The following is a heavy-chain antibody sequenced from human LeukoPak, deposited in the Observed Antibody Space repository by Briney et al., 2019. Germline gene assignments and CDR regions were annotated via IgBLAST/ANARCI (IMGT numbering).Heavy chain of an antibody. V-gene: IGHV4-30-2*01. J-gene: IGHJ5*02. CDR1: GGSISSGGYS. D-gene: IGHD3-10*01. CDR3: ARWGHMVRGVINQRNWFDP. CDR2: IYHSGST. Sequence: SETLSLTCAVSGGSISSGGYSWSWIRQPPGKGPEWIGYIYHSGSTYYNPSLKSRVTISVDRSKNQFSLKLSSVTAADTAVYYCARWGHMVRGVINQRNWFDPWGQGTLVTVSS.